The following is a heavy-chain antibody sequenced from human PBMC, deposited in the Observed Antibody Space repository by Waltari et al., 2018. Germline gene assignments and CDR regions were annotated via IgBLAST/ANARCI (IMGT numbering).Heavy chain of an antibody. CDR1: GGTFSSYA. V-gene: IGHV1-69*01. D-gene: IGHD5-18*01. CDR3: ARQEQLWLHYYYYYGMDV. CDR2: IIPILGTA. Sequence: QVQLVQSGAEVKKPGSSVKVSCKASGGTFSSYAISWVRQAPGQGLEWMGGIIPILGTANYAQECKGRVTSTADESTSTAYMELSSLRSEDTAVYYCARQEQLWLHYYYYYGMDVWGQGTTVTVSS. J-gene: IGHJ6*02.